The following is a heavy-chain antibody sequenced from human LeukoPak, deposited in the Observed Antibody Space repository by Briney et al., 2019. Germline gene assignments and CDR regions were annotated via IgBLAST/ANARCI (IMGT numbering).Heavy chain of an antibody. CDR2: IKQDGSEK. V-gene: IGHV3-7*03. Sequence: GGSLRLSCAASGFTFSSYWMTWVRQAPGKGLEWVANIKQDGSEKYDVDSVKGRFTISRDNSKNTLYLQMNSLRAEDTAVYYCARVPISNWGSVNAFDIWGQGTMVTVSS. CDR3: ARVPISNWGSVNAFDI. D-gene: IGHD7-27*01. J-gene: IGHJ3*02. CDR1: GFTFSSYW.